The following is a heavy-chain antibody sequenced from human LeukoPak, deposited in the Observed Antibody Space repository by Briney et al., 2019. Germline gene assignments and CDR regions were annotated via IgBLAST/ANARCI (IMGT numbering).Heavy chain of an antibody. V-gene: IGHV4-61*01. D-gene: IGHD4-23*01. Sequence: PSETLSLTCTVSGYSISSGYYWSWIRQPPGNGLEWIGYIYYSGSTNYNPSLKSRVTISVDTSKNQFSLRLSSVTAADTAVYYCARACSNSVGYFDLRGRGTLVTVSS. CDR3: ARACSNSVGYFDL. CDR1: GYSISSGYY. J-gene: IGHJ2*01. CDR2: IYYSGST.